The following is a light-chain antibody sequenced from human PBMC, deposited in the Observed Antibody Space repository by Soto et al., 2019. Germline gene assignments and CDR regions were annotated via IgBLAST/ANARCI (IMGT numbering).Light chain of an antibody. CDR3: QQYNNWHSWT. V-gene: IGKV3-15*01. CDR1: QSVNTN. Sequence: EIVVTQSPATLSVSPGERATLSGRASQSVNTNFAWYQQKPGQATRLLIYGASTRANGIPARFSGSVSGTEFTLTISSLQSEDFASYYCQQYNNWHSWTFGQGTKVDIK. J-gene: IGKJ1*01. CDR2: GAS.